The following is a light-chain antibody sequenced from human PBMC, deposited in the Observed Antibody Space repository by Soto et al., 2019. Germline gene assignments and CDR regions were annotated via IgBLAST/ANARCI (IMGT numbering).Light chain of an antibody. CDR3: SSYAGSNKGV. CDR1: SSDVGGFNY. J-gene: IGLJ2*01. V-gene: IGLV2-8*01. Sequence: QSALTQPPSASGSPGQSVTISCTGTSSDVGGFNYVSWYQHHPGKAPKLMIYEVSKRPSGVPDRFSGSKSGNTASLTVSGLQAEYEADYYCSSYAGSNKGVFGGGTKLTVL. CDR2: EVS.